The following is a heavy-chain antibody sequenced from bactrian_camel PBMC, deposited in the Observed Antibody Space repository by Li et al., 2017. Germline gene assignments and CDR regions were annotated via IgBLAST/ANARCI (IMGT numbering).Heavy chain of an antibody. Sequence: HVQLVGSGGGSVQAGGSLRISCAGTGIHLSSAFCVGWFRQVPGKEREGVAMIDTSGHRTYYADSVNGRFTVSQDNAKNLLYLQLSSLKTEDTAMYYCVKETEWVGYHEFAADWGQGTQVTVS. CDR1: GIHLSSAFC. CDR3: VKETEWVGYHEFAAD. D-gene: IGHD5*01. CDR2: IDTSGHRT. V-gene: IGHV3S1*01. J-gene: IGHJ4*01.